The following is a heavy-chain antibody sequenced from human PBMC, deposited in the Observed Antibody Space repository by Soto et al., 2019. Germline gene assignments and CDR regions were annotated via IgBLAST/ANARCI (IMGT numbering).Heavy chain of an antibody. Sequence: DVQLVESGGGLIQPGESLRLSCAAFGLTVSGKKYVAWVRQAPGKGLEWVSALYDVDGTYYADSLKGRFTTSTDSSTTTVYLQMNDLRPDDTAVYYCATWHEREHAYDVWGQGTTVTVSS. CDR1: GLTVSGKKY. CDR3: ATWHEREHAYDV. CDR2: LYDVDGT. D-gene: IGHD1-1*01. J-gene: IGHJ3*01. V-gene: IGHV3-53*01.